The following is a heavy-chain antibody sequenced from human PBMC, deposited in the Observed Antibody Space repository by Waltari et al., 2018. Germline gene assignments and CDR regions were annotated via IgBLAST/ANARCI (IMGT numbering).Heavy chain of an antibody. CDR3: ARAFPWEGWFDP. V-gene: IGHV1-8*01. CDR2: MNPNSGVT. CDR1: GYTFTSYD. J-gene: IGHJ5*02. D-gene: IGHD1-26*01. Sequence: QVQLVQSGAEVKKPGASVKVSCKASGYTFTSYDINWVRQASGQGLEWMGWMNPNSGVTGYAQKFQARVTMTRNTSRNTAYMELSSLRSEDTAVYYCARAFPWEGWFDPWGQGTLVTVSS.